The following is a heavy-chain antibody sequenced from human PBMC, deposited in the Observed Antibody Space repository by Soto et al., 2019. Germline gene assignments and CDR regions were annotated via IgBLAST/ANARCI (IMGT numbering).Heavy chain of an antibody. CDR2: ISYDEINK. V-gene: IGHV3-30*03. D-gene: IGHD2-15*01. Sequence: GGSLRLSCAASGFTFSSYGMHWVRQAPGKGLEWVAIISYDEINKYYADSVKGRFTISRDNSKNTLYLQMNSLRAEDTAVYYCARGPGYCSGGSCSRWSGMDVWGQGTTVTVSS. J-gene: IGHJ6*02. CDR3: ARGPGYCSGGSCSRWSGMDV. CDR1: GFTFSSYG.